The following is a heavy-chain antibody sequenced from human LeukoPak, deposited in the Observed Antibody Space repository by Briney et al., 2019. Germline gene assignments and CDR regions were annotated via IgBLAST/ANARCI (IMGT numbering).Heavy chain of an antibody. Sequence: PGGSLRLSCAVSGFTFSSYDMHWVRQATGKGLEWVSAIGTAGDTYYPGSVKGRFTISRENAKNSLYLQMNSLRAGDTAVYYCARGRYCSSTSCYDHGMDVWGQGTTVTVSS. CDR3: ARGRYCSSTSCYDHGMDV. J-gene: IGHJ6*02. V-gene: IGHV3-13*01. CDR2: IGTAGDT. CDR1: GFTFSSYD. D-gene: IGHD2-2*01.